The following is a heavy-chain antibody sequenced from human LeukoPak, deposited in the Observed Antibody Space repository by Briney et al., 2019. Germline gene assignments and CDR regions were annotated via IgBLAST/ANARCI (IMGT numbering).Heavy chain of an antibody. CDR2: SYHSGST. Sequence: SETLSLTCAVSGYSISSGYYWGLIRQPPGKGLGWIGSSYHSGSTYYNPSLKSRVTISVDTSKNQLSMKLSSATAANTPAYYSASGYGSGSQYHEYWFDPWGQGTLVTVSS. CDR3: ASGYGSGSQYHEYWFDP. V-gene: IGHV4-38-2*01. CDR1: GYSISSGYY. D-gene: IGHD3-10*01. J-gene: IGHJ5*02.